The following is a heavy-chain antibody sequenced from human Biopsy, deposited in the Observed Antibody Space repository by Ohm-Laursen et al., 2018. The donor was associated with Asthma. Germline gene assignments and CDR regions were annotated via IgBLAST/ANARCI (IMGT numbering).Heavy chain of an antibody. V-gene: IGHV2-70*04. CDR1: GFSLSSSGAN. J-gene: IGHJ4*02. D-gene: IGHD1-14*01. CDR3: TRHNDY. CDR2: IDWEEDK. Sequence: TQTLTLTCSFSGFSLSSSGANVNWIRQPPGKALEWLARIDWEEDKFYSTSLRTRLTISKGSSEDQVVLTMTNMGPVDTATYYCTRHNDYWGQGILVTVSS.